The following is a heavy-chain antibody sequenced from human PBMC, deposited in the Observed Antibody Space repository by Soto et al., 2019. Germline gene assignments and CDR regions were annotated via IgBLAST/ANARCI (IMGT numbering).Heavy chain of an antibody. CDR2: IYWNDDK. J-gene: IGHJ3*02. Sequence: QITLKESGPTLVKPTQTLTLTCTFSGFSLSTSGVGVGWIRQPPGKALEWLALIYWNDDKRYSPSLKSRLTITKDTSKNQVVLTMTNMDPVDTATYYCAHRIFLPLTSGSYRADAFDIWGQGTMVTVSS. D-gene: IGHD3-10*01. CDR1: GFSLSTSGVG. V-gene: IGHV2-5*01. CDR3: AHRIFLPLTSGSYRADAFDI.